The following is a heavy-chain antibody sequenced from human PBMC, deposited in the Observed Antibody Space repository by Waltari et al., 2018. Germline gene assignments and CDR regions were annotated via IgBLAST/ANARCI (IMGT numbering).Heavy chain of an antibody. V-gene: IGHV1-2*06. Sequence: QVQLVQSGAEVKKPGASVKVSCKASGYTFTGYYMHWVRQAPGQGLEWMGRINPNSGGTNYAQKFQGRVTMTRDTSISTAYMELSRLRSDDTAVYYCARGDYDSTYYYYYGMDVWGQGTTVTVSS. D-gene: IGHD5-12*01. CDR1: GYTFTGYY. CDR2: INPNSGGT. CDR3: ARGDYDSTYYYYYGMDV. J-gene: IGHJ6*02.